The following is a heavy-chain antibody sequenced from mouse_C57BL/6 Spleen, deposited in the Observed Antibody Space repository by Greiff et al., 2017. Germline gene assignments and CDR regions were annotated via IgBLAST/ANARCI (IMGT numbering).Heavy chain of an antibody. D-gene: IGHD1-1*01. Sequence: QVQLQQSGAELARPGASVKLSCKASGYTFTSYGISWVKQRTGQGLEWIGEIYPRSGNTYYNEKFTGKATLTADKSSRPAYMELRSLTSEDSAVYFCARGGTTVVDAMDYWGQGTAVTVSS. CDR2: IYPRSGNT. J-gene: IGHJ4*01. V-gene: IGHV1-81*01. CDR3: ARGGTTVVDAMDY. CDR1: GYTFTSYG.